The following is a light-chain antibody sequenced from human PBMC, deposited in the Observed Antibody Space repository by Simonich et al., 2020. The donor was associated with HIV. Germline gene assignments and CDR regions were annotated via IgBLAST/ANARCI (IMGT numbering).Light chain of an antibody. CDR1: QSVLYSSNNQNY. J-gene: IGKJ4*01. V-gene: IGKV4-1*01. Sequence: DIVMTQSPDSLAVSLGERATINCKSSQSVLYSSNNQNYLAWDQQKPGQPPKLLIYCASTRESGVPDRFSGSGSGTDFTLTISSLQAEDVAVYYCQQYYSTPPITFGGGTKVEIK. CDR3: QQYYSTPPIT. CDR2: CAS.